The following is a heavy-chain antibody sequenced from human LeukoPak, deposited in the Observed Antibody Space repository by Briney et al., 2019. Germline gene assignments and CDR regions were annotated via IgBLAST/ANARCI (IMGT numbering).Heavy chain of an antibody. CDR2: ISWNSGSI. CDR1: GFTFDDYA. CDR3: AKDEAYDSSGYYYSAVLDY. J-gene: IGHJ4*02. Sequence: PGGSLRLSCAASGFTFDDYAMHWVRQAPGKGLEWVSGISWNSGSIGYADSVKGRFTISRDNAKNSLYLQMNSLRAEDTALYYCAKDEAYDSSGYYYSAVLDYWGQGTLVTVSS. V-gene: IGHV3-9*01. D-gene: IGHD3-22*01.